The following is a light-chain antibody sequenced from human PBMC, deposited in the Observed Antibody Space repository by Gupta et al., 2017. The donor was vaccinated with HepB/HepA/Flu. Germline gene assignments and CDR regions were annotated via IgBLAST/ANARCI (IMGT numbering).Light chain of an antibody. V-gene: IGKV3-20*01. CDR2: GAS. CDR3: QQDGSSSRT. J-gene: IGKJ4*01. CDR1: QRVSSSY. Sequence: EAVLTQSPGTLSLSPGERATLACRASQRVSSSYLAWYQQKVGQAPRLLIYGASGRATGIPDRFSGSGSGTDFTVTISILDPEDFAVYYCQQDGSSSRTFGGGTKVEIK.